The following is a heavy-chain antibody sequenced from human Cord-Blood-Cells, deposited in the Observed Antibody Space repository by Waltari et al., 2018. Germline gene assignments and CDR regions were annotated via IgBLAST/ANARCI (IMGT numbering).Heavy chain of an antibody. CDR2: ISGSGGST. Sequence: MSWVRQAPGKGLEWVSAISGSGGSTYYADSVKGRFTISRDNSKNTLYLQMNSLRAEDTAVYYCAKDLKGVVPAAMPYYFDYWGQGTLVTVSS. J-gene: IGHJ4*02. V-gene: IGHV3-23*01. CDR3: AKDLKGVVPAAMPYYFDY. D-gene: IGHD2-2*01.